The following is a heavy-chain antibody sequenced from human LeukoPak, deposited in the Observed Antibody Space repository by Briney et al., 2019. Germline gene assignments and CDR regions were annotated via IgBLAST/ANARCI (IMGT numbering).Heavy chain of an antibody. Sequence: PGGSLRLSCAASGITFSTYAMSWVRQAPGKGLEWVSAINGSGGSTYYADSVKGRFTITRDNSKNTLYLQMNSLRAEDTAVYYCAKGPSYYYDSSGYFDYWGQGTLVTVSS. CDR3: AKGPSYYYDSSGYFDY. CDR2: INGSGGST. V-gene: IGHV3-23*01. CDR1: GITFSTYA. J-gene: IGHJ4*02. D-gene: IGHD3-22*01.